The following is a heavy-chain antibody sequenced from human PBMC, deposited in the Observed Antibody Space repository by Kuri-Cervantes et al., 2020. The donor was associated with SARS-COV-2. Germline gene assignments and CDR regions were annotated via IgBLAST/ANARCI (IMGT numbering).Heavy chain of an antibody. CDR2: ISGFNGNT. CDR3: ARDLSYRLRNGSHIPYFFDS. V-gene: IGHV1-18*01. Sequence: GESLKISCKAYGYSFTTYTVSWVRQAPGQGLEWMGWISGFNGNTNYAQNFQGRLSLTTDTSTNTAYMELKSLRSDDAAVYYCARDLSYRLRNGSHIPYFFDSWGQGTPVTVSS. J-gene: IGHJ4*01. D-gene: IGHD2-21*01. CDR1: GYSFTTYT.